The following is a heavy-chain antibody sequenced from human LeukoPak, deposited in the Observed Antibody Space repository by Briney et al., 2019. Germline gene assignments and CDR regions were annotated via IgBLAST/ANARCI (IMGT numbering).Heavy chain of an antibody. CDR3: ATTSSLPDYFHY. D-gene: IGHD2-2*01. Sequence: GGSLRLSCEASAFTFSKYSMTWVRQGPGRRVEWVATIKEDGSAQDYVDSVKGRFTISRDNAKKLVSLQMNSLRAEDTAVYYCATTSSLPDYFHYWGQGILVTVSS. CDR2: IKEDGSAQ. J-gene: IGHJ4*02. CDR1: AFTFSKYS. V-gene: IGHV3-7*01.